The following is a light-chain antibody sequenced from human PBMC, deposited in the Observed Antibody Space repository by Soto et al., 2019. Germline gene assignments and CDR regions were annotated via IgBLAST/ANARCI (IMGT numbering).Light chain of an antibody. V-gene: IGKV3-20*01. J-gene: IGKJ2*01. CDR2: GTS. Sequence: EIVLTQSPGTLSLSPGERATLSCRASQSVISGTLAWYKQKPGQAPRLLIYGTSSRATGIPDRFSGSGSGIDFTLTISDLEAGDSAVYYCQQDTRSPHAFGQGTKLEI. CDR1: QSVISGT. CDR3: QQDTRSPHA.